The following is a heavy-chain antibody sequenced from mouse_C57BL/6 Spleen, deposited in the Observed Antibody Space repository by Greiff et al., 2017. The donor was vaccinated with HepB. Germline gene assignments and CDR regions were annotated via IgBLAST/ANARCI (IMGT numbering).Heavy chain of an antibody. Sequence: EVNLVESGGGLVKPGGSLKLSCAASGFTFSDYGMHWVRQAPEKGLEWVAYISSGSSTIYYADTVKGRFTISRDNAKNTLFLQMTSLRSEDTAMYYCARDGYWYFDGWGTGTTVTVSS. V-gene: IGHV5-17*01. J-gene: IGHJ1*03. D-gene: IGHD2-3*01. CDR3: ARDGYWYFDG. CDR1: GFTFSDYG. CDR2: ISSGSSTI.